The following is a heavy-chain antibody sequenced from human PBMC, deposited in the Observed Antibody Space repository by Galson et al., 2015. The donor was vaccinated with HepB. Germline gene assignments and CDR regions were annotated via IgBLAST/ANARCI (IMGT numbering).Heavy chain of an antibody. CDR3: ARIRREAMTGGHYYFGMDV. CDR1: GDSVSNSSAA. J-gene: IGHJ6*02. CDR2: TYYRSQWKT. Sequence: CAISGDSVSNSSAAWNWIRQSPSRGLEWLGRTYYRSQWKTDYAQSVKSRIAINSETSKNQFSLQLTSVTPEDTAVYHCARIRREAMTGGHYYFGMDVWGQGTTVIVPS. D-gene: IGHD2-15*01. V-gene: IGHV6-1*01.